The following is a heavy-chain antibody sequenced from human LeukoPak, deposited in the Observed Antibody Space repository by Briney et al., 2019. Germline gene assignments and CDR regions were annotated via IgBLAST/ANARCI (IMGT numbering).Heavy chain of an antibody. CDR1: GGSFSVYY. J-gene: IGHJ5*02. CDR2: IFYSVST. CDR3: ASIAGRSGDYPWFDP. Sequence: SETLSLTCVVSGGSFSVYYWSWIRQPPGKGLEWIGEIFYSVSTNYNPSLKSRVTISVDTSKNQFSLKLSPVAAPDTAVYYRASIAGRSGDYPWFDP. D-gene: IGHD3-3*01. V-gene: IGHV4-34*12.